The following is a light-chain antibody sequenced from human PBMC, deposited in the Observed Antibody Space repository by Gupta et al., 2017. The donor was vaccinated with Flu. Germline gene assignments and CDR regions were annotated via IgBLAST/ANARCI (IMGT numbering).Light chain of an antibody. CDR2: DVS. Sequence: SVTITSTGTSSNIGNYNYVCWHQHHPAKPLRFMIYDVSRRPAAVPGRFSGSKAGNTASLTISAPPAEEDADYYCCSDAGSDTWVFGGGTKLTVL. CDR3: CSDAGSDTWV. CDR1: SSNIGNYNY. J-gene: IGLJ3*02. V-gene: IGLV2-11*01.